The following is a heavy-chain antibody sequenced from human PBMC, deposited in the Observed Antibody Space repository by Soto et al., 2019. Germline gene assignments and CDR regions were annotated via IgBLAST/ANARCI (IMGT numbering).Heavy chain of an antibody. V-gene: IGHV1-69*01. CDR2: IIPISGTT. J-gene: IGHJ6*02. Sequence: QVQLVQSGAEVKKPGSSVKVSCRASGGTFSTHGINWVRQAPGQGLEWMGGIIPISGTTNYAQKFQDRVTIVAYESTATVYMELRSLRSEDTALYFCARGQTGTNFETGGPTFFYFHMDVWGQGTTVTVSS. CDR1: GGTFSTHG. D-gene: IGHD1-7*01. CDR3: ARGQTGTNFETGGPTFFYFHMDV.